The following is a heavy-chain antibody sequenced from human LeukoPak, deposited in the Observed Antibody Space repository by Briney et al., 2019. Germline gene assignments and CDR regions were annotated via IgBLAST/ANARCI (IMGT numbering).Heavy chain of an antibody. CDR1: GLTFSSYA. CDR2: ISGSGGST. D-gene: IGHD1-26*01. Sequence: GGSPRLSCAASGLTFSSYAMTWVRQAPGKGLEWVSAISGSGGSTYCADSVKGRFTISRDNSKNTLYLQMNSLRAEDTAVYYCAKGPLYSGSYYEGNYYFDYWGQGTLVTVSS. CDR3: AKGPLYSGSYYEGNYYFDY. J-gene: IGHJ4*02. V-gene: IGHV3-23*01.